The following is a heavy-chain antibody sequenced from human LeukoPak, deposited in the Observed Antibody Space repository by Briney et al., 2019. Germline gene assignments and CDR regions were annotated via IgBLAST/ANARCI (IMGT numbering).Heavy chain of an antibody. Sequence: GRSLRLSCAASGFTFSSYAMHWVRQAPGKGLEWVAVISYDESNKYCADSVKGRFTISRDNSKNTLYLQMNSLRAEDTAVYYCARALTKVYDSSGYSYYYYYGMDVWGQGTMVTVSS. CDR3: ARALTKVYDSSGYSYYYYYGMDV. D-gene: IGHD3-22*01. CDR2: ISYDESNK. V-gene: IGHV3-30-3*01. J-gene: IGHJ6*02. CDR1: GFTFSSYA.